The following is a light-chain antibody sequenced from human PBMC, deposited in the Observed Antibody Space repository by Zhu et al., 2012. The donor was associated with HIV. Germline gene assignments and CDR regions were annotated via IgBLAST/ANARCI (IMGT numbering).Light chain of an antibody. CDR3: QQYNAYPWT. V-gene: IGKV1-5*03. Sequence: EIQMTQPPATLSASVGDRVTITCRASQSISDWLAWYQQKPGKAPNLLIYRASNLESGVPSRFSGSGSGTEFTLTISSLQPDDFAIYYCQQYNAYPWTFGQGTKVDVK. CDR1: QSISDW. CDR2: RAS. J-gene: IGKJ1*01.